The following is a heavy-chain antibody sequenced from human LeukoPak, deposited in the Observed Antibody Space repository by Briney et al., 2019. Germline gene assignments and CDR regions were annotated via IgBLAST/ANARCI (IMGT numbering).Heavy chain of an antibody. CDR2: IYRSGTT. CDR3: SRLSHVAGAPKVSWFDP. J-gene: IGHJ5*02. Sequence: SGTLSLTCTVSAYSMSDGWVWGMIRQPPGKGLEWIGSIYRSGTTYYNPSLKSRVTMSVDTSNNQFSLKLTSVTAADTAMYYCSRLSHVAGAPKVSWFDPWGQGTLVPVSS. V-gene: IGHV4-38-2*02. CDR1: AYSMSDGWV. D-gene: IGHD1-26*01.